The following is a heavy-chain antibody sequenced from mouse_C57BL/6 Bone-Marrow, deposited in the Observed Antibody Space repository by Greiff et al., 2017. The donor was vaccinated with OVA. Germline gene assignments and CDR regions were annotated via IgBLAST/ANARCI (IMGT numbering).Heavy chain of an antibody. CDR1: GFTFSSYA. J-gene: IGHJ2*01. CDR3: TREGILYFDY. CDR2: ISSGGDYI. Sequence: DVMLVESGEGLVKPGGSLKLSCAASGFTFSSYAMSWVRQTPEKRLEWVAYISSGGDYIYYADTVKGRFTISRDNARNTLYLQMSSLKSEDTAMYYCTREGILYFDYWGQGTTLTVSS. V-gene: IGHV5-9-1*02.